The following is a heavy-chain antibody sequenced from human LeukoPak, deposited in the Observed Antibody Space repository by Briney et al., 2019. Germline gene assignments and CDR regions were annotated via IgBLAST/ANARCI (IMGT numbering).Heavy chain of an antibody. Sequence: SVKVSCKASGGTFSSYAISWVRQAPGQGLEWMGGIIPIFGTANYAQKFQGRVTITADESTSTAYMELSSLRSVDTTVYYCASQVQLERRDYYYYAMDVWGQGTTVTVSS. V-gene: IGHV1-69*13. CDR2: IIPIFGTA. J-gene: IGHJ6*02. CDR1: GGTFSSYA. D-gene: IGHD1-1*01. CDR3: ASQVQLERRDYYYYAMDV.